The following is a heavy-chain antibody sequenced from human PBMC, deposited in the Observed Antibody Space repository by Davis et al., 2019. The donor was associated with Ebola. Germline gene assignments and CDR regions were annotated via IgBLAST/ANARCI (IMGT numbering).Heavy chain of an antibody. D-gene: IGHD3-10*01. V-gene: IGHV1-2*02. CDR1: GYTFTGYY. Sequence: ASVKVSCKASGYTFTGYYMHWVRQAPGQGLEWMGWINPNSGGTNYAQKFQGRVTMTRDTSISTAYMELSRLRSDDTAVYYCARARISGWFGELQPFDYWGQGTLVSVSS. CDR3: ARARISGWFGELQPFDY. CDR2: INPNSGGT. J-gene: IGHJ4*02.